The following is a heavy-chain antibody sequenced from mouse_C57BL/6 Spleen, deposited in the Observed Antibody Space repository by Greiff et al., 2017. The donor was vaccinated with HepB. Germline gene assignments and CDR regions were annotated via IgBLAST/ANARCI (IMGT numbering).Heavy chain of an antibody. Sequence: EVQLQQSGPGLVKPSQSLSLTCTVTGYSITSGYGWKCIRQFPGNKLEWMGYISYSGSTNYNPSLKSRISITRDTSKNQFFLQLNSVTTEDTATYYCARKARIKYWGQGTTLTVSS. CDR2: ISYSGST. CDR3: ARKARIKY. V-gene: IGHV3-2*02. J-gene: IGHJ2*01. CDR1: GYSITSGYG. D-gene: IGHD3-2*02.